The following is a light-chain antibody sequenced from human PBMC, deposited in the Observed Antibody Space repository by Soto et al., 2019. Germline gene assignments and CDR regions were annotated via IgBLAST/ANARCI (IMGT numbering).Light chain of an antibody. CDR3: QQYNNSLWT. CDR1: QSVSSY. V-gene: IGKV3-20*01. Sequence: EIVLTQSPATLSLSPGERATLSCRASQSVSSYLAWYQQKPGQAPTLLIYGASIRAAGIPDRFSGSGSGTDFTLTIRRLEPEDFAVYYCQQYNNSLWTFGQGTKVDIK. J-gene: IGKJ1*01. CDR2: GAS.